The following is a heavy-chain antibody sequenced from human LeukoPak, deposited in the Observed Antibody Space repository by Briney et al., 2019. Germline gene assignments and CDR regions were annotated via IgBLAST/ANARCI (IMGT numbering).Heavy chain of an antibody. J-gene: IGHJ6*02. CDR3: ARTVCSSTSCYLSFYYYYGMDV. V-gene: IGHV1-8*01. CDR1: GYTFTSYD. CDR2: MNPNSGNT. Sequence: GASVKVSCKASGYTFTSYDINWVRQATGQGLEWMGWMNPNSGNTGYAQKFQGRVTMTRNTSISTAYMELSSLRSEDTAVYYCARTVCSSTSCYLSFYYYYGMDVWGQGTTVTVSS. D-gene: IGHD2-2*01.